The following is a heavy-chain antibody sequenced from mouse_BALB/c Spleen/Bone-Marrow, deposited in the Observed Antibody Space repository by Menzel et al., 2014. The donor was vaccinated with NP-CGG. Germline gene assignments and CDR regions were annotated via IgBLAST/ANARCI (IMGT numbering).Heavy chain of an antibody. J-gene: IGHJ4*01. D-gene: IGHD1-1*01. Sequence: EVKLMESGGGLVQPGGSLRLSCATSGFTFTDYYMSWVRQPPGKALEWLGFIRNKANGYTTEYSASVKGRFTISRDNSLSILYLQMNTLKAEDSATYYCARIGISFYCHAKDYLGYGTPVT. V-gene: IGHV7-3*02. CDR1: GFTFTDYY. CDR2: IRNKANGYTT. CDR3: ARIGISFYCHAKDY.